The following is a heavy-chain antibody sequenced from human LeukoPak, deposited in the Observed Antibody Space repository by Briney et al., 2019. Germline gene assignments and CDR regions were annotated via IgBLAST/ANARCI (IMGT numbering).Heavy chain of an antibody. Sequence: GGSLRLSCAASGFTFSSHCLNWVRQAPGKGLEWVANIKQDGSEKNYVDSVKGRFTTSRDNAKNSLYLQMNNLRAEDTAIYYCARDYGDSYHYGMDVWGQGTTVTVSS. D-gene: IGHD4-17*01. V-gene: IGHV3-7*01. CDR1: GFTFSSHC. CDR3: ARDYGDSYHYGMDV. CDR2: IKQDGSEK. J-gene: IGHJ6*02.